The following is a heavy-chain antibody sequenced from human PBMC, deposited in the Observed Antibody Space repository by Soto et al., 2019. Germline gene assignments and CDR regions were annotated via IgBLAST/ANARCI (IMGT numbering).Heavy chain of an antibody. J-gene: IGHJ4*02. D-gene: IGHD1-1*01. Sequence: PGGSLRLSCAATGFTFSSRNMNWVRQAPGKGLEWVSYISGSGRNIYNTDSVRGRFTISRDNAKNSLYLQMDSLRDEDTAVYYCARGELDRTIDFWGQGTLVTVSS. CDR1: GFTFSSRN. CDR3: ARGELDRTIDF. CDR2: ISGSGRNI. V-gene: IGHV3-48*02.